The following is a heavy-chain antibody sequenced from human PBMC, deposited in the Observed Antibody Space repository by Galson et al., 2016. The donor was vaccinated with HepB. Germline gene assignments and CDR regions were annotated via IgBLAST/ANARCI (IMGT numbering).Heavy chain of an antibody. CDR2: IGDSTSYI. Sequence: SLRLSCAASQVNFSLSRMAWVRQAPGRGLEWVSSIGDSTSYIFYADSVRGRFTISRDNAKKSMHLQMDSLRVEDTATYYCVRIGEEANGPKYFDLWGQGIVVTVSS. D-gene: IGHD3-10*01. CDR3: VRIGEEANGPKYFDL. J-gene: IGHJ4*02. CDR1: QVNFSLSR. V-gene: IGHV3-21*01.